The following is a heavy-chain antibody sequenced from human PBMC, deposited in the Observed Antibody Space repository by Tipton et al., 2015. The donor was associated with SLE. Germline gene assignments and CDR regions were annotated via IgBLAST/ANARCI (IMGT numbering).Heavy chain of an antibody. D-gene: IGHD5-18*01. CDR1: GGSFGGYY. J-gene: IGHJ6*02. CDR3: ARDPRGYGGGMDV. V-gene: IGHV4-34*01. Sequence: TLSLTCAVYGGSFGGYYWSWIRQPPGKGLEWIGEINHSGSTNYNPSLKSRVTISVDTSKNQFSLKLSSVTAADTAVYYCARDPRGYGGGMDVWGQGTTVTVSS. CDR2: INHSGST.